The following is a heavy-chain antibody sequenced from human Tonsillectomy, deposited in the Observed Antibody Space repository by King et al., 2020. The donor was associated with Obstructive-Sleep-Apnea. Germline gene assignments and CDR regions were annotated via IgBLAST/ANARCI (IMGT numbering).Heavy chain of an antibody. V-gene: IGHV3-30*04. D-gene: IGHD5-24*01. CDR1: GFRFSGYA. CDR3: ARSLYISDGKIDY. CDR2: ISYDGKNE. Sequence: VQLVESGGGVVQPGRSLRLSCAASGFRFSGYAMHWVRQAPGKGLEWVAVISYDGKNEYYADSVKGRFTISRDNPKATLYVQMNSLRGEDTAVYYCARSLYISDGKIDYWGQGTLVTVSS. J-gene: IGHJ4*02.